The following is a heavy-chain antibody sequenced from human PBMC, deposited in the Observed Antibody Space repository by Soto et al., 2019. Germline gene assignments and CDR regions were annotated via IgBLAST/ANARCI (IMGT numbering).Heavy chain of an antibody. CDR3: ARDPGYSYGSYYYGMDV. CDR2: IIPIFGTA. V-gene: IGHV1-69*12. CDR1: GGTFSSYA. D-gene: IGHD5-18*01. Sequence: QVQLVQSGAEVKKPGSSVKVSCKASGGTFSSYAISWVRQAPGQGLEWMGGIIPIFGTANYAQKFQGRGTITADESTSKAYMELSSLRSEDTAVYYCARDPGYSYGSYYYGMDVWGQGTTVTVSS. J-gene: IGHJ6*02.